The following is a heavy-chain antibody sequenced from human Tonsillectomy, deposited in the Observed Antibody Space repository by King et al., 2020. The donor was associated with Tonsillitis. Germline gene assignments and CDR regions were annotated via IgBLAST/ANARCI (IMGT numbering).Heavy chain of an antibody. Sequence: VQLQESGPGLVKPSGTLSLTCAVSGGSISSDNWWNWVRQPPGKGREWIGKIYHSGSTNYNPSLKSRVTLSIDKSKNQFSLKLISVTAAGTAFYFCVVHNWAVRDSDYWGQGTLVTVSS. CDR2: IYHSGST. CDR1: GGSISSDNW. CDR3: VVHNWAVRDSDY. J-gene: IGHJ4*02. D-gene: IGHD3-16*01. V-gene: IGHV4-4*02.